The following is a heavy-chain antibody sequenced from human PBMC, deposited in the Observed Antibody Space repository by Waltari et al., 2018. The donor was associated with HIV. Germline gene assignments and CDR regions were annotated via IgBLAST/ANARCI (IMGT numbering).Heavy chain of an antibody. D-gene: IGHD4-17*01. CDR2: VYYSGST. V-gene: IGHV4-39*01. Sequence: QLQLQESGPGLVKPSETLSLTCTVSGGSLISNVYYWGWLRQPPGKGLEWIGSVYYSGSTYYNPSLKSRVTISVDTSKNQFYLRLRSVTAADTAVYYCAPRDYGDYQFDYWGRGTLVTVSS. CDR3: APRDYGDYQFDY. CDR1: GGSLISNVYY. J-gene: IGHJ4*02.